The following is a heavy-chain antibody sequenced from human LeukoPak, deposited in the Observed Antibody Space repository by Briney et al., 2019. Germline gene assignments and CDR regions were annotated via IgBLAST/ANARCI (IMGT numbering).Heavy chain of an antibody. CDR3: ARPALDFWSGYMELYYYYMDV. D-gene: IGHD3-3*01. Sequence: GASVKVSCKASGYTFTSYGISWVRQALGQGLEWMGWIRAYNGNTNYAQKLQGRVTMTTDTSTSTAYMELRSLRSDDTAVYYCARPALDFWSGYMELYYYYMDVWGKGTTVTVSS. CDR2: IRAYNGNT. CDR1: GYTFTSYG. J-gene: IGHJ6*03. V-gene: IGHV1-18*01.